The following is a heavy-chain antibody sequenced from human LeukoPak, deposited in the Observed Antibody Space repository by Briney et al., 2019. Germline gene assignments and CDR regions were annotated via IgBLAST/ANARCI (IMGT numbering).Heavy chain of an antibody. V-gene: IGHV3-49*04. Sequence: PGGSLRLSCTASGFTFGDYAMSWVRQAPGKGLEWVGFIRGKAYGGTTEYAASVKGRSTISRDDSKSIAYLQMNSLKTEDTAVYYCTSCSSISCYTFDFDYWGQGTLVTVSS. CDR2: IRGKAYGGTT. CDR3: TSCSSISCYTFDFDY. J-gene: IGHJ4*02. D-gene: IGHD2-2*02. CDR1: GFTFGDYA.